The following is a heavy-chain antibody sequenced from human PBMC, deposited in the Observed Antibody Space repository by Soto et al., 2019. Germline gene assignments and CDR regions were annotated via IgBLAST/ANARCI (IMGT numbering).Heavy chain of an antibody. CDR3: ARGNRRITMIVVVKGGFDP. CDR1: VGSFSGYY. CDR2: INHSGST. V-gene: IGHV4-34*01. D-gene: IGHD3-22*01. Sequence: PSETLSLTCAVYVGSFSGYYWSWIRQPPGKGLEWIGEINHSGSTNYNPSLKSRVTISVDTSKNQFSLKLSSVTAADTAVYYCARGNRRITMIVVVKGGFDPWGQGTLVTVSS. J-gene: IGHJ5*02.